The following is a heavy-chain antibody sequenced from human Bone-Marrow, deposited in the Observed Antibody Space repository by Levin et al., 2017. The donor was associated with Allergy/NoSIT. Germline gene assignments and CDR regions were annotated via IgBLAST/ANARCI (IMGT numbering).Heavy chain of an antibody. D-gene: IGHD5-24*01. CDR3: ARDEIGYKFPHQYYYGLDV. J-gene: IGHJ6*02. CDR2: INYSGST. CDR1: GGSVGSGSYY. V-gene: IGHV4-61*01. Sequence: PSETLSLTCTVSGGSVGSGSYYWNWIRQFPGKELQWIGYINYSGSTIYNPSLNSRGNISFDTSKSQFFLRLSSVTAADTAVYYCARDEIGYKFPHQYYYGLDVWGQGTTVTVSS.